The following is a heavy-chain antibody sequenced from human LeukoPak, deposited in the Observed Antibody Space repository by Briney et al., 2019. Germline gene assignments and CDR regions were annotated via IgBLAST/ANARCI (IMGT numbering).Heavy chain of an antibody. Sequence: GGSLRLSCAASGFTFNSFAIHWVRQAPGKGLEWLAVISSDGSNKYYADSVKGRFTISRDNSMDTLFLQMSSLRPEDTAVYYCARTYSSGWYPFSGMDVWGQGTTVIVSS. CDR3: ARTYSSGWYPFSGMDV. J-gene: IGHJ6*02. CDR1: GFTFNSFA. CDR2: ISSDGSNK. V-gene: IGHV3-30*15. D-gene: IGHD6-19*01.